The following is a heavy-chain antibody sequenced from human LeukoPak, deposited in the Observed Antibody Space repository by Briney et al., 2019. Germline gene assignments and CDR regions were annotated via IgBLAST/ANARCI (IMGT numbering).Heavy chain of an antibody. Sequence: EASVKVSCKASGYTFTDYYMHWVRQAPGQGLEWMGIINPSGGSTSYAQKFQGRVTMTRDMSTSTVYMELSSLRSEDTAVYYCARDRNLWPFDYWGQGTLVTVSS. V-gene: IGHV1-46*01. CDR1: GYTFTDYY. CDR3: ARDRNLWPFDY. J-gene: IGHJ4*02. CDR2: INPSGGST. D-gene: IGHD4-11*01.